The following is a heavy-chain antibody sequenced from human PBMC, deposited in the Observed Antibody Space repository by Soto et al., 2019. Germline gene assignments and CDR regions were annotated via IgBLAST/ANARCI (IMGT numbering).Heavy chain of an antibody. CDR1: GFTLRSSV. D-gene: IGHD3-16*01. Sequence: GGSLRLSCAASGFTLRSSVVHWVRQAPGKGLEWVAVISSDETNEDYADSVKGRFTISRDNSKNTLYLQMNSLRVEDTAVYYCARGLIKLAGGAFDIWGQGTMVTGS. CDR3: ARGLIKLAGGAFDI. V-gene: IGHV3-33*01. CDR2: ISSDETNE. J-gene: IGHJ3*02.